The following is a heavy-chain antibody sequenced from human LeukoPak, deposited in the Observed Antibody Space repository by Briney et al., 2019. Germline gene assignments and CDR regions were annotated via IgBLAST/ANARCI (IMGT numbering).Heavy chain of an antibody. CDR2: ISSSGSYT. V-gene: IGHV3-11*06. D-gene: IGHD3-10*01. CDR1: GFTFSDYY. Sequence: GGSLRLSCAASGFTFSDYYMSWIRQAPGKGLEWVSYISSSGSYTNYADSVKGRFTISRDNAKNSLYLQMNSLRAEDTAVYYCARWRFGDQSIDIWGQGTMVTVSS. J-gene: IGHJ3*02. CDR3: ARWRFGDQSIDI.